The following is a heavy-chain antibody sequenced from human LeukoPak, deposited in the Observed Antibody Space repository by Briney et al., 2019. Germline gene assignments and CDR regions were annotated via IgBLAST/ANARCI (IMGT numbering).Heavy chain of an antibody. Sequence: GGSLRLSCAASGFTFSSYSMNWVRQAPGKGLEWVSSISNSSNYIYYADSVKGRFTISRDNAKNSLYLQMNSLRAEDTAVYYCARDEYSSGWTTGYYYGMDVWGQGTTVTVSS. CDR2: ISNSSNYI. J-gene: IGHJ6*02. V-gene: IGHV3-21*01. CDR1: GFTFSSYS. D-gene: IGHD6-19*01. CDR3: ARDEYSSGWTTGYYYGMDV.